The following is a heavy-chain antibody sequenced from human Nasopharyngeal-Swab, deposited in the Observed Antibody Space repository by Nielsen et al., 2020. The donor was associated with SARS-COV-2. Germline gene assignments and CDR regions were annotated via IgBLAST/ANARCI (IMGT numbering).Heavy chain of an antibody. Sequence: LTPSCTLSGASISSGGYYCSWIRQHPGKGLEWIGYIYYSGTTYYNPSPKSPFTISVETSKNQFSLTLSSVTAADTAVYYCARVYSSSIIDNWGQGTLVTVSS. CDR2: IYYSGTT. V-gene: IGHV4-31*01. CDR1: GASISSGGYY. D-gene: IGHD6-13*01. CDR3: ARVYSSSIIDN. J-gene: IGHJ4*02.